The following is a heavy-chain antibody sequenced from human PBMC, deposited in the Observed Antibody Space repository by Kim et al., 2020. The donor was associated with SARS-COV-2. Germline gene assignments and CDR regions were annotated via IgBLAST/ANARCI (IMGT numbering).Heavy chain of an antibody. CDR2: IYYSGST. Sequence: SETLSLTCTVSGGSISSSSYYWGWIRQPPGKGLEWIGSIYYSGSTYYNPSLKSRVTISVDTSKNQFSLKLSSVTAADTAVYYCASRESKGPSLWFGGLDYWGQGTLVTVSS. V-gene: IGHV4-39*01. D-gene: IGHD3-10*01. CDR3: ASRESKGPSLWFGGLDY. CDR1: GGSISSSSYY. J-gene: IGHJ4*02.